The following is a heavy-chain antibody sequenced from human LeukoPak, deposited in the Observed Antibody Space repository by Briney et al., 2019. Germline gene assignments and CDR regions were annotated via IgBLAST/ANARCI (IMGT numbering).Heavy chain of an antibody. CDR3: AKRSGGTFGFFDS. D-gene: IGHD3-3*01. V-gene: IGHV3-23*01. Sequence: GASLRLSCAASGFTFNNYAMSWVRQAPGKGLEWVSAISYSGDTTHYADTVTGRFTIFRDNSKNTLFVQMNSLRAEGTAIYYCAKRSGGTFGFFDSWGRGTLVTVSS. J-gene: IGHJ4*02. CDR2: ISYSGDTT. CDR1: GFTFNNYA.